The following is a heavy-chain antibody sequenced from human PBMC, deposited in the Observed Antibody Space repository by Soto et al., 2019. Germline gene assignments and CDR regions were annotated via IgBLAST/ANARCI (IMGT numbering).Heavy chain of an antibody. J-gene: IGHJ4*02. D-gene: IGHD2-8*01. V-gene: IGHV1-18*01. CDR1: GYTFTSYG. CDR3: ASRYCTTSDCPGFDY. Sequence: ASVKVSCKASGYTFTSYGISWVRQAPGQGLEWMGWISAYNGNTNYAQKLQGRVTMTTDTSTSTAYMELSSLRSEDTAVYYCASRYCTTSDCPGFDYWGQGTLVTVSS. CDR2: ISAYNGNT.